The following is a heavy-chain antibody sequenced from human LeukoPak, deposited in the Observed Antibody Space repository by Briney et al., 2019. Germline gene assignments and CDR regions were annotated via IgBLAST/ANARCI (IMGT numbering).Heavy chain of an antibody. D-gene: IGHD3-22*01. CDR1: GYTFTSYG. Sequence: GASVKVSCKASGYTFTSYGISWVRQAPGQGLEWMGWISAYNGNTNYAQKLQGRVTMTTDTSTSTAYMELRSLRSDDTAVYYCARDFGRTMIVPRPKRFDYWGQGTLVTVSS. J-gene: IGHJ4*02. CDR2: ISAYNGNT. V-gene: IGHV1-18*01. CDR3: ARDFGRTMIVPRPKRFDY.